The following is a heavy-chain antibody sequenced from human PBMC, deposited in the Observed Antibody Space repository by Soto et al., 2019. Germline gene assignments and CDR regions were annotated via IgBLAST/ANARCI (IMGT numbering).Heavy chain of an antibody. CDR3: ARENGWSGYYTNWFDP. D-gene: IGHD3-3*01. CDR1: GYTFTGYY. V-gene: IGHV1-69*05. J-gene: IGHJ5*02. Sequence: ASVKVSCKASGYTFTGYYMHWVRQAPGQGLEWMGGIIPIFGTANYAQKFQGRVTMTTDTSTSTAYMELRSLRSDDTAVYYCARENGWSGYYTNWFDPWGQGTLVTVSS. CDR2: IIPIFGTA.